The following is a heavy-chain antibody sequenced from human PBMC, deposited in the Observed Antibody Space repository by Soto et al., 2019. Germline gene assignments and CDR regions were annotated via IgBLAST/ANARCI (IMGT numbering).Heavy chain of an antibody. CDR2: ISYDGSNK. CDR1: GFTFSSYA. V-gene: IGHV3-30-3*01. D-gene: IGHD6-13*01. Sequence: GGSLRLSCAASGFTFSSYAMHWVRQAPGKGLEWVAVISYDGSNKYYADSVKGRFTISRDNSKNTLYLQMNSLRAEDTAVYYCARTFTIAAAGLDAFDIWGQGTMVTVSS. J-gene: IGHJ3*02. CDR3: ARTFTIAAAGLDAFDI.